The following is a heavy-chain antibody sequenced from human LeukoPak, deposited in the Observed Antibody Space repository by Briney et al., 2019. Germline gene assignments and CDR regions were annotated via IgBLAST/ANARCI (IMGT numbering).Heavy chain of an antibody. V-gene: IGHV3-21*01. Sequence: GGSLRLSCAASGFTFSSYSMNWVRQAPGKGLEWVSSISSSSSYIYYADSVKGRFTISRDNAKNSLYLQMNSLRAEDTAVYYCARALSGKDRGSIDYWGQGTLVTVSS. CDR1: GFTFSSYS. CDR3: ARALSGKDRGSIDY. CDR2: ISSSSSYI. D-gene: IGHD6-19*01. J-gene: IGHJ4*02.